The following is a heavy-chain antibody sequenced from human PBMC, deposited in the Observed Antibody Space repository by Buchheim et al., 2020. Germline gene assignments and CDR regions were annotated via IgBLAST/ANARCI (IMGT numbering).Heavy chain of an antibody. V-gene: IGHV4-34*01. J-gene: IGHJ4*02. Sequence: QVQLQQWGAGLLKPSEPLSLTCAVYGGSFSGYYWSWIRQPPGKGLEWIGEINHSGSTNYNPSLKSRVTISVDTSKNQFSLKLSSVTAADTAVYYCARAYYYDSSGPLWYWGQGTL. CDR2: INHSGST. CDR3: ARAYYYDSSGPLWY. D-gene: IGHD3-22*01. CDR1: GGSFSGYY.